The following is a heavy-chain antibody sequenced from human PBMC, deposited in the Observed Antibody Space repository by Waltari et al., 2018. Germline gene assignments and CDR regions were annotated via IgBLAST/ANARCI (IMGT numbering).Heavy chain of an antibody. Sequence: QVQLQQWGAGLLQPSETLSLTCAVYGGSFSGYYWGWIRQSPGKGLEWIGGINHAGNRNYNPSLRSRVTMLVDTSRSQFSLKLSSMTAADTALYYCVRLEDCSGPGGNCYSGDSFALDVWGQGTTVTVS. CDR1: GGSFSGYY. CDR3: VRLEDCSGPGGNCYSGDSFALDV. V-gene: IGHV4-34*02. J-gene: IGHJ6*02. D-gene: IGHD2-8*02. CDR2: INHAGNR.